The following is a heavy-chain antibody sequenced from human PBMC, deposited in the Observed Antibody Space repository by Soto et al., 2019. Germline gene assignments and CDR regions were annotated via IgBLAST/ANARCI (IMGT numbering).Heavy chain of an antibody. J-gene: IGHJ5*02. V-gene: IGHV4-59*01. Sequence: QVQLKESGPGLVKPSETLSLTCSVSGGSIRSYYWRWIRQPPGKVLDWIGYIYYSGSTNYNPSLKSRITISVDTSKNQFSLKLSSVTAADTSVYYCARDVATRGWFDPWGQGTLVTVAS. CDR1: GGSIRSYY. D-gene: IGHD5-12*01. CDR3: ARDVATRGWFDP. CDR2: IYYSGST.